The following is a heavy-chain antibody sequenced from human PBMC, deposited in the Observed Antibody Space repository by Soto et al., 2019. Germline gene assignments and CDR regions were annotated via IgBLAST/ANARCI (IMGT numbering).Heavy chain of an antibody. CDR3: VRLTGTTPLDY. J-gene: IGHJ4*02. Sequence: LETKSLTCTVDGGNFICYYLSWIRKPPGKGLEWIGEINHSGSTNYNPSLKSRVTISVDTSKNQFSLKLSSATAADTAVYYCVRLTGTTPLDYWGQGTLVTVSS. CDR2: INHSGST. V-gene: IGHV4-34*01. D-gene: IGHD1-7*01. CDR1: GGNFICYY.